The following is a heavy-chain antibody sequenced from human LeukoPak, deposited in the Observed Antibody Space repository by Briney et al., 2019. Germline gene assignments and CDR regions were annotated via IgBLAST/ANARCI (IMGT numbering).Heavy chain of an antibody. CDR1: GYTFNIYG. CDR2: ISTYNGNT. Sequence: ASVKVSCKTSGYTFNIYGISWVRQAPGQGLEWMGWISTYNGNTNYAQKLQGRLTMTTDTSTSTAYMELRSLRSDDTAVYYCAAGVIAASITFDYWGQGTLVTVSS. J-gene: IGHJ4*02. D-gene: IGHD2-15*01. CDR3: AAGVIAASITFDY. V-gene: IGHV1-18*01.